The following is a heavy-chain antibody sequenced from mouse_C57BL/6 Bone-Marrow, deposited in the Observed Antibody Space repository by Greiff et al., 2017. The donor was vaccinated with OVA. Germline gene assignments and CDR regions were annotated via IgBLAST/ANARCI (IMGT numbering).Heavy chain of an antibody. CDR1: GYTFTSYN. CDR3: ARAGYYPWFAY. CDR2: IYPGNGDT. J-gene: IGHJ3*01. V-gene: IGHV1-12*01. D-gene: IGHD1-1*01. Sequence: QVQLQQSGAELVRPGASVKMSCKASGYTFTSYNMHWVKQTPKQGLEWIGAIYPGNGDTSYNQQFKGKATLTVDQSSSTAYMQLSSLSSEDSAVYFCARAGYYPWFAYWGQGTLVTVSA.